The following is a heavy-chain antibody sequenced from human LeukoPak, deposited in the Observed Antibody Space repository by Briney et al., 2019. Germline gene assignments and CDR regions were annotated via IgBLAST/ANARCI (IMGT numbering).Heavy chain of an antibody. CDR2: ISSTSTTI. Sequence: GGSLRLSCAASGYTFSSYSINWVRQAPGRGLEWLSHISSTSTTIYYADSVKGRFTISRDNAKNSLYLQMNSLRDEDTAVYYCAREWDSWGQGTLVTVSS. CDR1: GYTFSSYS. V-gene: IGHV3-48*02. J-gene: IGHJ4*02. CDR3: AREWDS.